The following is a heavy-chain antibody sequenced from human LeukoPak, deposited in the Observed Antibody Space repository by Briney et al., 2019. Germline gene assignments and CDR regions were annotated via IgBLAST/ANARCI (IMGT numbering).Heavy chain of an antibody. CDR2: MDPTGSQK. CDR1: GFTFSNSG. J-gene: IGHJ4*02. D-gene: IGHD1-1*01. Sequence: GGSLRLSCAASGFTFSNSGMHWVRQAPGKGLEWVANMDPTGSQKRYVDSVKGRFTISKDNPGASLYLDMHSLRAEDTAIYYCAIWTSGNYWGQGTLVTVSS. V-gene: IGHV3-7*01. CDR3: AIWTSGNY.